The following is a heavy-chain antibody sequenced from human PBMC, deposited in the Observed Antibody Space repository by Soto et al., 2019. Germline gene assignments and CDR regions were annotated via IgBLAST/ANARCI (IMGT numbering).Heavy chain of an antibody. V-gene: IGHV1-45*02. D-gene: IGHD3-9*01. CDR1: GHPLSYRY. J-gene: IGHJ4*02. Sequence: QVPLVQSGAEVKQTGSSVKISCKTSGHPLSYRYLHWFRQAHGQAFELMGRMRPLIGDTNNAQKVHDRLTLTRDRPMTTSYMELRSLTSDYTAIYYCAGEGSYETLSGNSHIFDWGQGTLVSVSS. CDR2: MRPLIGDT. CDR3: AGEGSYETLSGNSHIFD.